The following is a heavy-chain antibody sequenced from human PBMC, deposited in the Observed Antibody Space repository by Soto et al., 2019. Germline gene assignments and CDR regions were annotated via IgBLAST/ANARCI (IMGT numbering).Heavy chain of an antibody. Sequence: KPGGALRLSCAASGFTFSNAWMSWVRQAPGKGLEWVGRIKSKTDGGTTDYAAPVKGRFTISRDDSKNTLYLQMNSLKTEDTAVYYCTTDQLADTAMGPPPDFYYYYFGMDVWGQGTPVTVCS. V-gene: IGHV3-15*01. D-gene: IGHD5-18*01. CDR2: IKSKTDGGTT. CDR3: TTDQLADTAMGPPPDFYYYYFGMDV. CDR1: GFTFSNAW. J-gene: IGHJ6*02.